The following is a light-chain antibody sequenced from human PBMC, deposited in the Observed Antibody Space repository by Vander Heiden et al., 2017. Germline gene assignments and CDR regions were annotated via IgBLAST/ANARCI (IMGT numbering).Light chain of an antibody. Sequence: VLTQSPATLSLSPGESATLSCRASQSVDTFLAWYQRKPGQAPRLLIYDASNRATGLPARFSGSGSGTDFTLTISSLEPEDFAIYYCQQRSKWPLTFGHGTRVDIK. CDR2: DAS. CDR3: QQRSKWPLT. J-gene: IGKJ3*01. CDR1: QSVDTF. V-gene: IGKV3-11*01.